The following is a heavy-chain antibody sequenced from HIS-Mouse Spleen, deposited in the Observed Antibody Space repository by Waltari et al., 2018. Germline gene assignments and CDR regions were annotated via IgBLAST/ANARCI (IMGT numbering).Heavy chain of an antibody. CDR3: ARLLMTNSLEYYFDY. Sequence: QVQLQESGPGLVKPSETLSLTCTVPGGPISSYYWSWIRQPPGKGLEWIGYIYYSGSTNYNPSLKSRVTISVDTSKNQFSLKLSSVTAADTAVYYCARLLMTNSLEYYFDYWGQGTLVTVSS. CDR1: GGPISSYY. V-gene: IGHV4-59*08. J-gene: IGHJ4*02. CDR2: IYYSGST.